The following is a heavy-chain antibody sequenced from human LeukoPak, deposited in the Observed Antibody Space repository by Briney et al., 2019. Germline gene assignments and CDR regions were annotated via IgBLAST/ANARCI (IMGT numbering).Heavy chain of an antibody. J-gene: IGHJ3*01. CDR1: GGSIGTYY. V-gene: IGHV4-59*08. CDR3: ARHGQRLALDV. CDR2: IHKNGNT. Sequence: SETLSLTCGVSGGSIGTYYWSWIRQPPGKGLEWIAFIHKNGNTNYNPSLRSRVAMSLDTSNNRLSLDLNSVTAADTATYFCARHGQRLALDVWGRGTMVIVSS. D-gene: IGHD3-16*01.